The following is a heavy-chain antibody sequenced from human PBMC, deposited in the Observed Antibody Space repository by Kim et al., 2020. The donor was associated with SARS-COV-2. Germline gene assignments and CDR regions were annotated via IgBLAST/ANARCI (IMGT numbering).Heavy chain of an antibody. V-gene: IGHV7-4-1*02. Sequence: ASVKVSCKASGYTFTSYAMNWVRQAPGQGLEWMGWINTNTGNPPYAQGFTGRFVFSLDTSVSTAYLQISSLKAEDTAVYYCAREWIYDILTGYWALGYWGHGTLVTVSS. CDR1: GYTFTSYA. D-gene: IGHD3-9*01. CDR2: INTNTGNP. CDR3: AREWIYDILTGYWALGY. J-gene: IGHJ4*01.